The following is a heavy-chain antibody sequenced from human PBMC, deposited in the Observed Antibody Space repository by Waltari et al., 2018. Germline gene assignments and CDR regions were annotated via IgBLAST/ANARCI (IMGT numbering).Heavy chain of an antibody. J-gene: IGHJ4*02. V-gene: IGHV4-38-2*01. CDR1: GYSISSGYY. Sequence: QVQLQESGPGLVKPSETLSLTCAVAGYSISSGYYWGWIRQPPGKGLEWIGSIYHSGSTYYNPSLKSRVTISVDTSKNQFSLKLGSVTAADTAVYYCARVGDYGDYVSVDYWGQGTLVTVSS. CDR2: IYHSGST. D-gene: IGHD4-17*01. CDR3: ARVGDYGDYVSVDY.